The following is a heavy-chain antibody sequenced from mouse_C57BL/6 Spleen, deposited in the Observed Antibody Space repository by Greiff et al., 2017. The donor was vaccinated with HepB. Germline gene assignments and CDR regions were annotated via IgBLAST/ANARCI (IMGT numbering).Heavy chain of an antibody. CDR2: FYPGDGDT. CDR1: GYAFSSYW. CDR3: AREGNTAWFAY. D-gene: IGHD2-1*01. V-gene: IGHV1-80*01. Sequence: VQLQQSGAELVKPGASVKISCKASGYAFSSYWMNWVKQRPGKGLEWIGQFYPGDGDTNYNGKFKGKATLTADKSSSTAYMQLSSLTSEDSAVYFCAREGNTAWFAYWGQGTLVTVSA. J-gene: IGHJ3*01.